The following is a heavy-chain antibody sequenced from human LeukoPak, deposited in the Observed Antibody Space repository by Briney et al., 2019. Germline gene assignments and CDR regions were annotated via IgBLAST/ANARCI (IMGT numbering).Heavy chain of an antibody. CDR2: IYYSGST. V-gene: IGHV4-59*08. Sequence: SETLSLTCTVSGGSISSYYWSWIRQPPGKGLEWIGYIYYSGSTNYNPPLKSRVTISVDTSKNQFSLKLSSVTAADTAVYYCARVVVGASLRSSYYMDVWGKGTTVTISS. D-gene: IGHD2-15*01. J-gene: IGHJ6*03. CDR3: ARVVVGASLRSSYYMDV. CDR1: GGSISSYY.